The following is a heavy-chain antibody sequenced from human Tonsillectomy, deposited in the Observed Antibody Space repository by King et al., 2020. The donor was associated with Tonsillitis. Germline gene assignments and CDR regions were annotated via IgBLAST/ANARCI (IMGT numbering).Heavy chain of an antibody. Sequence: QLVQSGGGVVQPGRSLRLSCAASGFTFSNYGMHWLRQAPGKGLEWVALIGYDASYENYADSVKGRFAISRDNSKNTVHLEMHSLRVEDTAVYYCAKDGICLSDWYFDLWGRGTLVTVSS. CDR3: AKDGICLSDWYFDL. CDR1: GFTFSNYG. CDR2: IGYDASYE. J-gene: IGHJ2*01. D-gene: IGHD3-16*01. V-gene: IGHV3-30*18.